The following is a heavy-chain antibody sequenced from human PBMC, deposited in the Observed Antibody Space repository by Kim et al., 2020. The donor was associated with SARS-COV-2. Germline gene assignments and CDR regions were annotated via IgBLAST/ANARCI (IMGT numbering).Heavy chain of an antibody. Sequence: SETLSLTCAVYGGSFSGYYWSWIRQPPGKGLEWIGEINHSGSTNYNPSLKSRVTISVDTSKNQFSLKLSSVTAADTAVYYCARGLEQSEWFDPWGQGTLVTVSS. CDR3: ARGLEQSEWFDP. CDR2: INHSGST. CDR1: GGSFSGYY. D-gene: IGHD6-19*01. J-gene: IGHJ5*02. V-gene: IGHV4-34*01.